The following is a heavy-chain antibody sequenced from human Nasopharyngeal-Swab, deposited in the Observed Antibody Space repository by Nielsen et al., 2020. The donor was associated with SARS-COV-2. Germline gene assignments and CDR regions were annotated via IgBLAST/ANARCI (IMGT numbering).Heavy chain of an antibody. Sequence: GESLKISCAASGFTFSSYAMHWVRQAPGKGLEWVAVISYDGSNKYYADSVKGRFTISRDNSKNTLYLQMNSLRAEDTAVYYCWYYYDSSGYYLDYWGQGTLVTVSS. J-gene: IGHJ4*02. CDR3: WYYYDSSGYYLDY. CDR2: ISYDGSNK. CDR1: GFTFSSYA. D-gene: IGHD3-22*01. V-gene: IGHV3-30*04.